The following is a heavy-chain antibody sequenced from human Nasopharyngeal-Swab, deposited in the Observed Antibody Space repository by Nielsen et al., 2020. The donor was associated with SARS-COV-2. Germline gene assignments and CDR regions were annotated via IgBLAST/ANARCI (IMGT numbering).Heavy chain of an antibody. CDR2: INPSGGSP. CDR3: ARDPMMCRSTSCAFDH. Sequence: ASVNVSCKASGFTFTNYYIHWVRQAPGQGLEWMAIINPSGGSPTYAQRFQGRVTMTWDTSTGTVYMEISSLRFDDTAVYYCARDPMMCRSTSCAFDHWGQGTLVTVSS. D-gene: IGHD2-2*01. V-gene: IGHV1-46*01. J-gene: IGHJ4*02. CDR1: GFTFTNYY.